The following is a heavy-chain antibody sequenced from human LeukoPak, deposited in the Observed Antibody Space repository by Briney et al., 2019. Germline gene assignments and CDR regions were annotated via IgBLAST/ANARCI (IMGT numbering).Heavy chain of an antibody. CDR3: ARVGIAAAGTPQGGSSY. Sequence: ASVKVSCKASGYTFTSYGIIWVRQAPGQGLEWMGWISAYNGNTNYAQKLQGRVTMTTDTSTSTAYMELRSLRSDDTAVYYCARVGIAAAGTPQGGSSYWGQGTMVTVPS. CDR1: GYTFTSYG. D-gene: IGHD6-13*01. V-gene: IGHV1-18*01. CDR2: ISAYNGNT. J-gene: IGHJ4*02.